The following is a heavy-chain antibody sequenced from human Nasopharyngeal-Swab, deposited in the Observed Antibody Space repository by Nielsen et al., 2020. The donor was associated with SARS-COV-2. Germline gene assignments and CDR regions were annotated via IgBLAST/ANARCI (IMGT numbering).Heavy chain of an antibody. J-gene: IGHJ2*01. V-gene: IGHV4-31*03. CDR3: ARSRDSSGYYLSPSGYFEL. Sequence: SETLSLTCTVSGGSISSGGYYWSWIRQHPGKGLEWIGYIYYSGSTYYNPSLKSRVTISVDTSKNQFSLKLSSVTAADTAMYYCARSRDSSGYYLSPSGYFELWGRGTLVTVSS. D-gene: IGHD3-22*01. CDR2: IYYSGST. CDR1: GGSISSGGYY.